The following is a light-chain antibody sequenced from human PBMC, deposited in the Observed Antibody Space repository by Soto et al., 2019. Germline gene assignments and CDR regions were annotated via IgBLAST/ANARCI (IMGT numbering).Light chain of an antibody. Sequence: DIVMTQSPLSLPVTPGESASISCRSSQSLLHSNGYKYLDWYLQKPGQSPQLLIYLGSNRASGVPDRFSGSGSGTDFTLKISRVEAEDVGVYYCMQSLRTPYTFGQGTKLEIK. CDR2: LGS. V-gene: IGKV2-28*01. J-gene: IGKJ2*01. CDR3: MQSLRTPYT. CDR1: QSLLHSNGYKY.